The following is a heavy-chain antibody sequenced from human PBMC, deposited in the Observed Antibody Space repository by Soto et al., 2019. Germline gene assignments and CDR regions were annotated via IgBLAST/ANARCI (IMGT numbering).Heavy chain of an antibody. D-gene: IGHD2-21*01. CDR2: INGGSGNT. CDR1: GYTFSSYS. V-gene: IGHV1-3*01. CDR3: AREIIASGYDY. J-gene: IGHJ4*02. Sequence: ASVKVSCKASGYTFSSYSLQWVRQAPGQRLEWMGWINGGSGNTQYSQNFQGRVTITRDTSASTVYMDLTSLRSEDTAFYYCAREIIASGYDYWGQGTLVTVSS.